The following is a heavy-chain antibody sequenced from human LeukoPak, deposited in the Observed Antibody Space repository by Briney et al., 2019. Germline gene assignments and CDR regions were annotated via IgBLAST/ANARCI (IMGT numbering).Heavy chain of an antibody. D-gene: IGHD2-21*01. CDR1: GYRFTSYW. V-gene: IGHV5-51*01. CDR2: IYPGDSDT. Sequence: GESLKISCKGSGYRFTSYWIGWVRQMPGKGLEWMGIIYPGDSDTRYSPSFQGQVTISADKSISTAYLQWSSLKASDTAMYYCARRTYCGGDCYLPFDYWGQGTLVTVSS. J-gene: IGHJ4*02. CDR3: ARRTYCGGDCYLPFDY.